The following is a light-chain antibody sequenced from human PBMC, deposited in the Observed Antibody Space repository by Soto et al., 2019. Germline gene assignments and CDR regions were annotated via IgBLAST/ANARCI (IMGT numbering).Light chain of an antibody. CDR1: QSVSSN. J-gene: IGKJ1*01. Sequence: EIVMPQSPATLSVSPGERATLSCRASQSVSSNLAWYQQKPGQAPRLLIYGASTRATGIPARFSGSGSGTEFTLTISSLQSEDFAVYYCQQYNNWPVPFGQGTKVEIK. V-gene: IGKV3-15*01. CDR3: QQYNNWPVP. CDR2: GAS.